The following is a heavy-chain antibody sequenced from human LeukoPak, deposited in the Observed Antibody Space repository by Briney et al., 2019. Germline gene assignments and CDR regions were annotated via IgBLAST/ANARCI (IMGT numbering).Heavy chain of an antibody. CDR1: GFTFNIHG. V-gene: IGHV3-23*01. J-gene: IGHJ6*03. Sequence: GGSLRLSCAASGFTFNIHGMNWVRQAPGKGLEWVSAISSTGGTAYYADSVKGRFTISRDNSKNTLYLQINSLRAEDTAVYYCAKDRKNYFYYMDVWGKGTTVTISS. CDR2: ISSTGGTA. CDR3: AKDRKNYFYYMDV.